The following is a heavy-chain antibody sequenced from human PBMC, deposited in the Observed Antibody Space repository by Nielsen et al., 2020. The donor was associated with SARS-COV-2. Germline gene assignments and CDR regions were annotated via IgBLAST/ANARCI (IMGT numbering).Heavy chain of an antibody. CDR1: GFTFGDYA. Sequence: GESLRISCTASGFTFGDYAMSWFRQAPGKGLEWVGFIRSKAYGGTTEYAASVKGRFTISRDDSKSIAYLQMNSLKTEDTAVYYCTRDSGHSYGYYYFDYWGQGTLVTVSS. CDR2: IRSKAYGGTT. D-gene: IGHD5-18*01. CDR3: TRDSGHSYGYYYFDY. V-gene: IGHV3-49*03. J-gene: IGHJ4*02.